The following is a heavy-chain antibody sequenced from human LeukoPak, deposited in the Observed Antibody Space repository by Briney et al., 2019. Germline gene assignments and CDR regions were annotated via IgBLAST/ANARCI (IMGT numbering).Heavy chain of an antibody. J-gene: IGHJ4*02. Sequence: GGSLRLSCVASGFTFSSYWMRWVRQAPGKGLVWVSHINSDGSSTTYADSVKGRFTISRDNAKNTLYLQMNSLRAEDTAVYYCARDGLAAITFNYWGQGILVTVSS. V-gene: IGHV3-74*01. CDR1: GFTFSSYW. D-gene: IGHD5-24*01. CDR2: INSDGSST. CDR3: ARDGLAAITFNY.